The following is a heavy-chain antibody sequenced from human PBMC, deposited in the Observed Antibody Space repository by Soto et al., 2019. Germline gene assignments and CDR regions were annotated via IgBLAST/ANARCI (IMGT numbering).Heavy chain of an antibody. D-gene: IGHD3-3*01. V-gene: IGHV1-46*02. CDR1: GYTLNTYY. Sequence: EASVNVSTKPSGYTLNTYYVHWVRQAPGQGLEWMGIINPSGGGTSYAQKFQGRVTMTRDTSTSTVYMELGSLRSEDTAVYYCARGSTIFGVVISRPFYWGQGTLVTVSS. J-gene: IGHJ4*02. CDR2: INPSGGGT. CDR3: ARGSTIFGVVISRPFY.